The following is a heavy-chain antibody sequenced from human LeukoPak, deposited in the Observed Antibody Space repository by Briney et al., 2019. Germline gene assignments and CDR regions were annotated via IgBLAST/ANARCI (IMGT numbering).Heavy chain of an antibody. CDR1: GFTFSTFG. CDR3: AKDLTLVAAAGTHYYYYYGMDV. Sequence: GTSLRLSCAASGFTFSTFGMHWVRQAPGKGLEWVAVISYDGSNKYYADSVKGRFTISRDNSKNTLYLQMNSLRAEDTAVYYCAKDLTLVAAAGTHYYYYYGMDVWGQGTTVTVSS. CDR2: ISYDGSNK. J-gene: IGHJ6*02. V-gene: IGHV3-30*18. D-gene: IGHD6-13*01.